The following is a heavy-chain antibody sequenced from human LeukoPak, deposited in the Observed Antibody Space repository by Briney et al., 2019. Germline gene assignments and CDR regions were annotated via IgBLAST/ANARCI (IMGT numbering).Heavy chain of an antibody. CDR3: TQGGHLDS. V-gene: IGHV3-49*04. J-gene: IGHJ5*01. CDR1: GFTFSSYA. CDR2: IKSKTSGGTI. D-gene: IGHD3-16*01. Sequence: PGGSLRLSCAASGFTFSSYAMSWVRQAPGKGLEWVGFIKSKTSGGTIEYAASVKGRFTISRDDSKSIAYLQMNSLKAEDTAVYFCTQGGHLDSWGQGTLVTVSS.